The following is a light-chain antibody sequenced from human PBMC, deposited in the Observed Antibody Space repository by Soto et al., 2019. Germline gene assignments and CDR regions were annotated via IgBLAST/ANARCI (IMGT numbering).Light chain of an antibody. V-gene: IGKV3D-15*01. CDR1: LPVTNN. CDR3: QQYNNWPIT. J-gene: IGKJ5*01. Sequence: EIVLTHSPGTLSLSPGERATLSCRVSLPVTNNYLAWYQQMAGQAPRLIIYDASSRATGIPDRFSASGSGTEFTLTISSLQSEDFAVYYCQQYNNWPITFGQGTRLEIK. CDR2: DAS.